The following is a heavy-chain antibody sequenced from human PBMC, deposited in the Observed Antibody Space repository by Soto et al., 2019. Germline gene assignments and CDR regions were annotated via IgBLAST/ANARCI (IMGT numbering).Heavy chain of an antibody. CDR1: GYTFTSYY. CDR3: ARDWSGYDPLSDY. J-gene: IGHJ4*02. Sequence: QVQLVQSGAEVKKPGASVKVSCKASGYTFTSYYMHWVRQAPGQRLEWMGIINLSGGSTSYAQKFQGRVTKTRDTSTSTGYMELSSLRSEDTDVYYCARDWSGYDPLSDYWGQGTLVTVFS. CDR2: INLSGGST. D-gene: IGHD5-12*01. V-gene: IGHV1-46*01.